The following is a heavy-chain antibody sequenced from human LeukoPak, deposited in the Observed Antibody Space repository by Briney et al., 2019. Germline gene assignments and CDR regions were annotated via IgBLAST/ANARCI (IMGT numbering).Heavy chain of an antibody. V-gene: IGHV3-15*01. D-gene: IGHD1-26*01. CDR2: IKAKAHGGTI. CDR1: GFTFSSYS. CDR3: TTDGVGVEGATYDN. J-gene: IGHJ4*02. Sequence: GGSLRLSCAASGFTFSSYSMNWVRQAPGKGLEWVGRIKAKAHGGTIEYAAPVKGRFTISRDDSKNTLYLQMNSLKTEDTAVYYCTTDGVGVEGATYDNWGQGTLVSVSS.